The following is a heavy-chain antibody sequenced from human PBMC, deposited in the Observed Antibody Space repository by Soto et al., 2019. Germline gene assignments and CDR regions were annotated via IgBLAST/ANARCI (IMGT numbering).Heavy chain of an antibody. CDR2: VFNTGNP. D-gene: IGHD3-3*02. CDR1: GGSLNSDDYH. V-gene: IGHV4-30-4*01. CDR3: ARERSRGRMFGVYYGRDV. Sequence: QVQLQESGPGLVKPSQTLSLTCTVSGGSLNSDDYHWSWIRQPPGKGLEWIGYVFNTGNPYDNPSLKSRVTTSVDTSKGQFSLRLSSVTAGDTAVYYCARERSRGRMFGVYYGRDVWGQGTTVTVSS. J-gene: IGHJ6*02.